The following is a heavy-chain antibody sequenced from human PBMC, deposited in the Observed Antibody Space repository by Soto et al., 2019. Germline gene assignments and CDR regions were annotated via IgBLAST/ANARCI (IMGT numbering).Heavy chain of an antibody. CDR2: IFPADSET. V-gene: IGHV5-51*01. CDR3: ARQGVGSY. Sequence: PGESLKISCKASGYSFSTYWIAWVRQMPGKGLEWMGSIFPADSETTYSPSFQGQVTISADRPMSTAYLQWDNLKASDTAMYYCARQGVGSYWGQGTQVTVS. J-gene: IGHJ4*02. CDR1: GYSFSTYW.